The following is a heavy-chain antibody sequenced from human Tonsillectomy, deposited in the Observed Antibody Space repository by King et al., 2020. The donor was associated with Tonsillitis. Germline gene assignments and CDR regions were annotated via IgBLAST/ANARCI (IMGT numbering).Heavy chain of an antibody. V-gene: IGHV4-34*01. CDR2: INHSGST. Sequence: VQLQQWGAGLLKPSEPLSLTCAVYGGSFSGYYWSWIRQPPGKGLEWIGEINHSGSTNYNPSLKSRVTISVDTSKNQFSLKLSSVTAADTAVYYCAGERRYCSGGSCRGYWGQGTLVTVSS. CDR3: AGERRYCSGGSCRGY. J-gene: IGHJ4*02. CDR1: GGSFSGYY. D-gene: IGHD2-15*01.